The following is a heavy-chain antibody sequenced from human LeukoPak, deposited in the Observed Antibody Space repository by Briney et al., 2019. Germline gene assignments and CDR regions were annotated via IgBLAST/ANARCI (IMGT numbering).Heavy chain of an antibody. Sequence: SETLSLTCAASGGSISNYYWSWIRQPPGKGLEWIGYIYYSGSTNYNPSLKSRVTISVDTSKNQFSLKLSSVTAADTALYYCARDLKQQLVLGAFDIWGQGTMVTVSS. CDR1: GGSISNYY. J-gene: IGHJ3*02. D-gene: IGHD6-13*01. V-gene: IGHV4-59*01. CDR2: IYYSGST. CDR3: ARDLKQQLVLGAFDI.